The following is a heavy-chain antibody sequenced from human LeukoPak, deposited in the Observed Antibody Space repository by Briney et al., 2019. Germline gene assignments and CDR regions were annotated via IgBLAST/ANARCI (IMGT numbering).Heavy chain of an antibody. V-gene: IGHV3-23*01. J-gene: IGHJ4*02. D-gene: IGHD3-3*01. CDR3: AKVHDFWSGYCDY. CDR1: GFTFSSYA. Sequence: GGSLRLSCAASGFTFSSYAMSWVRQAPGKGLEWVSAVSGSGGSTYYADSVKGRFTISRDNSKNTLFLQMNSLRAEDTAVYYCAKVHDFWSGYCDYWGQGTLVTVSS. CDR2: VSGSGGST.